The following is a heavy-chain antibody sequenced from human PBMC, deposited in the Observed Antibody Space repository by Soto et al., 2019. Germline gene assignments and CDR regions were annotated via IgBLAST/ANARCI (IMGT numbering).Heavy chain of an antibody. D-gene: IGHD6-25*01. V-gene: IGHV3-74*01. Sequence: EVQLVESGGGLVQPGGSLRLSCAASGFTFSSYWMHWVRQPPGKGLVWVSRIKGDGSSTGYADSVKGRFTISRDNARNTVYLQMNSLGAEDTGLYYCARGAAGYYYMDVWGRGTTVTVSS. CDR3: ARGAAGYYYMDV. CDR2: IKGDGSST. J-gene: IGHJ6*03. CDR1: GFTFSSYW.